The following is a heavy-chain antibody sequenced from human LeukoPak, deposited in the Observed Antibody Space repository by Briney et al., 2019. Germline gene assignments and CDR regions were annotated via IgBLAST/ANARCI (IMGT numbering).Heavy chain of an antibody. J-gene: IGHJ5*02. CDR3: ARDLRGPFDP. CDR1: GGSISSYY. CDR2: IYYSGST. V-gene: IGHV4-59*01. Sequence: SETLSLTCTVSGGSISSYYWSWIRQPPGKGPEWIGYIYYSGSTNYNPSLKSRVTISVDTSKNQFSLKLSSVTAADTAVYYCARDLRGPFDPWGQGTLVTVSS. D-gene: IGHD4-17*01.